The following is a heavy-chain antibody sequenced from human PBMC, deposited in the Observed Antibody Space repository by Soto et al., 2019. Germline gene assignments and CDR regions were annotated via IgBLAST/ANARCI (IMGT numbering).Heavy chain of an antibody. Sequence: SETLSLTCAVSSGSITSGNWWSWVRQPPGKGLEWIGEIYHSGSTNYNPSLKSRVTMSVDKSKNQFSLNLSSVTAADTAVYYCATSLAYNWFDPWGQGTLVTVSS. J-gene: IGHJ5*02. V-gene: IGHV4-4*02. CDR1: SGSITSGNW. CDR3: ATSLAYNWFDP. D-gene: IGHD6-6*01. CDR2: IYHSGST.